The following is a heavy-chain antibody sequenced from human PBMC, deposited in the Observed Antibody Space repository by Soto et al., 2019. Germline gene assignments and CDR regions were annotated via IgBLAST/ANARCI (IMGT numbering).Heavy chain of an antibody. CDR3: AKGDGFILAV. Sequence: EVQVLATGGGLIQPGGSLRLSCAASGFTVNSNYMSWVRQAPGEGLQWVSITHTGGATYYAYSVKGRFTVSRDNSKNTLYLQMNSLRAEDTAVYYCAKGDGFILAVWGQGTTVSVSS. CDR2: THTGGAT. D-gene: IGHD1-26*01. CDR1: GFTVNSNY. J-gene: IGHJ6*02. V-gene: IGHV3-53*02.